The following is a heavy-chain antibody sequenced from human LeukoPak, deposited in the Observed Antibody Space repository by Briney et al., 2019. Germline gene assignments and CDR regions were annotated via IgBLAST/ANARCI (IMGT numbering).Heavy chain of an antibody. CDR3: ARNLVGKTDFDY. V-gene: IGHV4-39*01. Sequence: SETLPLTCTVSGGSISSSSYYWGWIRQPPGKGLEWIGSIYYSGSTYYNPSLKSRVTISVDTSKNQFSLKLSSVTAADTAVYYCARNLVGKTDFDYWGQGTLVTVSS. J-gene: IGHJ4*02. D-gene: IGHD6-19*01. CDR2: IYYSGST. CDR1: GGSISSSSYY.